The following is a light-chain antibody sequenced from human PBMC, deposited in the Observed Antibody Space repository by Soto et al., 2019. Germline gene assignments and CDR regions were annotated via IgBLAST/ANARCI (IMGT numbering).Light chain of an antibody. Sequence: QSVLTQPPSVSGAPGQRVTISCTGSSSNIGAGYDVHWYQQLPGTAPKLLIYGNSNRPSGVPDRFSGSKSGTSASLAITGLQAEDEADYYCQSYDSSLIGYVFGGGTKLTVL. V-gene: IGLV1-40*01. CDR3: QSYDSSLIGYV. CDR1: SSNIGAGYD. CDR2: GNS. J-gene: IGLJ2*01.